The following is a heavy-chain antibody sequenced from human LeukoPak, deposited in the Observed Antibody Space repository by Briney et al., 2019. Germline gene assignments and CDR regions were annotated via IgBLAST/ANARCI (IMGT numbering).Heavy chain of an antibody. J-gene: IGHJ5*02. Sequence: SETLSLTCTVSGASFSNYYWSWIRQPPGKGLEWIGHIYSSGSTNYNPSLKSRLTISLDTSKNQFSLKLSSVTAADTVLYYCARQFDPWGQGILVTVSS. CDR1: GASFSNYY. CDR2: IYSSGST. V-gene: IGHV4-59*08. CDR3: ARQFDP.